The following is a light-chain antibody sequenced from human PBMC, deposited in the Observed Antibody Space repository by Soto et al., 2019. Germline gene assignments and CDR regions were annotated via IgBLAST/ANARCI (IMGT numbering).Light chain of an antibody. CDR2: GAS. Sequence: EIVMTQSPATLSVSPGEGATLSCRASQNVYSNLAWHQQKPGQAPRLLIYGASTRATSIPARFSGSGSGTEFTLTISSLQSEDFAVYYCQQHGNWPLTFGGGTKVEIK. V-gene: IGKV3-15*01. CDR3: QQHGNWPLT. J-gene: IGKJ4*01. CDR1: QNVYSN.